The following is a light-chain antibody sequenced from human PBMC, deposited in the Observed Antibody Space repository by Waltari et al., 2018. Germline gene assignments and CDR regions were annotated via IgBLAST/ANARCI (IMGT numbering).Light chain of an antibody. CDR3: QQHYNLPLT. CDR2: DAS. J-gene: IGKJ4*01. CDR1: QDIRNY. V-gene: IGKV1-33*01. Sequence: DIQMTQSPSYLSASVGYRVTITCLATQDIRNYLNWYQHKPGKAPKLLIYDASTLEAGVPSRFSGSGSGTYFTFTISSLQPEDVATYYCQQHYNLPLTFGGGTKVEI.